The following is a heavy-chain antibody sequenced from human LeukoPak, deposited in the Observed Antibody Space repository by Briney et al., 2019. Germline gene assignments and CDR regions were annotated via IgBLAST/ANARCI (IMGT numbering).Heavy chain of an antibody. CDR3: ARGRFDYSSSWYSWYHFDY. Sequence: SETLSLTCAVYGGSFSGYYWSWIRQPPGKGLEWIGEINHSGSTNYNPSLKSRVTISVDTSKNQFSLKLSSVTAADTAVYYCARGRFDYSSSWYSWYHFDYWGQGTLVTVSS. D-gene: IGHD6-13*01. V-gene: IGHV4-34*01. CDR1: GGSFSGYY. J-gene: IGHJ4*02. CDR2: INHSGST.